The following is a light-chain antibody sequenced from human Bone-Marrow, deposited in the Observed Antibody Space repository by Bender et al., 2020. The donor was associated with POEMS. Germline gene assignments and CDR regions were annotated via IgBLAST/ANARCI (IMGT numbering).Light chain of an antibody. CDR1: SSDVGGYNY. CDR2: EVS. Sequence: QSALTQPPSASGSPGQSVTISCTGTSSDVGGYNYVSWYQQHPGKAPKLMIYEVSKRPSEVPDRFSGSRSGTSASLAISGLQSEDEADYYCAVWDNSLNGWVFGGGTKLTVL. CDR3: AVWDNSLNGWV. J-gene: IGLJ3*02. V-gene: IGLV2-8*01.